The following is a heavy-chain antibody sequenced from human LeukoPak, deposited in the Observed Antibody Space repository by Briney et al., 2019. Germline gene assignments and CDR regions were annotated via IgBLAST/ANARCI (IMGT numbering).Heavy chain of an antibody. Sequence: GGSLRLSCGASGFTFSSYGMHWVRQAPDKGLEWVAFIRYDGSNKNYADSVKGRFINSRDNSKNTLYLQMNSLRAEDTAVYYCAKVYEYGDNDWFDSWGQGTLVTVSS. CDR2: IRYDGSNK. D-gene: IGHD4-17*01. CDR1: GFTFSSYG. J-gene: IGHJ5*01. V-gene: IGHV3-30*02. CDR3: AKVYEYGDNDWFDS.